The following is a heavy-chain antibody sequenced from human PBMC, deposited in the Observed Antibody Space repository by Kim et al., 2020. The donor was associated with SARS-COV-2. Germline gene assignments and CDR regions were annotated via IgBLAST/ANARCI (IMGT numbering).Heavy chain of an antibody. CDR3: ARFQHGSGSYLDPFDI. CDR1: GGSLSPYY. V-gene: IGHV4-59*01. Sequence: SETLSLTCTVSGGSLSPYYWSWIRQPPGKGLEWIGYMHYSGRANYSPSLKSRVAISADMSKNHFSLNLTSVTAADTAKYFCARFQHGSGSYLDPFDIWGQGTLVTVSS. D-gene: IGHD3-10*01. CDR2: MHYSGRA. J-gene: IGHJ3*02.